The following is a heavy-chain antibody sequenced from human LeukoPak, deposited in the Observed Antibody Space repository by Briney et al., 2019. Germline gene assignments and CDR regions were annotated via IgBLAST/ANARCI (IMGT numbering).Heavy chain of an antibody. V-gene: IGHV3-23*01. J-gene: IGHJ4*02. D-gene: IGHD3-22*01. Sequence: GGSLRLSCVASGFTFSSYAMSWVRQAPGKGLEWVSAISASGDSTYYADSVKGRFTISRDNSKNTVYLQMDSLRAEDTAVYYCAKFRYHSNDNNYLDFNYWGQGTLVTVSS. CDR1: GFTFSSYA. CDR3: AKFRYHSNDNNYLDFNY. CDR2: ISASGDST.